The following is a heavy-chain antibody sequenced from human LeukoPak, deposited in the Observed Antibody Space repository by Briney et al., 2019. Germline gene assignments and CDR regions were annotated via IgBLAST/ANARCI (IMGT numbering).Heavy chain of an antibody. CDR1: GGSISSGGYY. Sequence: SETLSPTCTVSGGSISSGGYYWGWIRQHPGKGLEWIGYIYYSGSTYYNPSLKSRVTISVDTSKNQFSLKLSSVTAADTAVYYCARDHDYVWGSYRFDYWGQGTLVTVSS. J-gene: IGHJ4*02. CDR2: IYYSGST. D-gene: IGHD3-16*02. CDR3: ARDHDYVWGSYRFDY. V-gene: IGHV4-31*03.